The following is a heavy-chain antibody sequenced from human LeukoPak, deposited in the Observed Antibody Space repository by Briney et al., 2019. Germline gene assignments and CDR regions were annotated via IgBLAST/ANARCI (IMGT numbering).Heavy chain of an antibody. CDR3: AKDRPWFDP. CDR2: ISSNGSNK. V-gene: IGHV3-30*18. Sequence: GGSLRLSCTASGFTFSSYGMHWVRQAPGKGLEWLAVISSNGSNKYYADSVKGRFTISRDNSKNTLSLQMNSLRAEDTALYYCAKDRPWFDPWGQGTLVTVSS. CDR1: GFTFSSYG. J-gene: IGHJ5*02.